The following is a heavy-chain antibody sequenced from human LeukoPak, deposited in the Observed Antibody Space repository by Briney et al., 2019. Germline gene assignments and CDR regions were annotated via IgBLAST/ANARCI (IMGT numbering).Heavy chain of an antibody. J-gene: IGHJ4*02. V-gene: IGHV3-23*01. CDR1: GFTFSSYA. Sequence: PGGYLRLSCAASGFTFSSYAMSWVRQAPGKGLEWVSAISGSGGSTYYADSVKGRFTISRDNSKNTLYLQMNSLRAEDTAVYYCVTYRNYDILTGYYSHDYWGQGTLVTVSS. CDR3: VTYRNYDILTGYYSHDY. D-gene: IGHD3-9*01. CDR2: ISGSGGST.